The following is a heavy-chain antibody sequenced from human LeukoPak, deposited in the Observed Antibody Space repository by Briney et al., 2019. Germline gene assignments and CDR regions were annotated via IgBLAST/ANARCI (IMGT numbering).Heavy chain of an antibody. J-gene: IGHJ4*02. CDR3: AGTGINSGYSLFDY. V-gene: IGHV4-59*01. D-gene: IGHD3-22*01. Sequence: KPSETLSLTCTVSGGSISSYYWSWIRQPPGKGLEWIGYIYYSGSTNYNPSLKSRVTISVDTSKNQFSLKLSSVTAADTAVYYCAGTGINSGYSLFDYWGQGTLVTVSS. CDR1: GGSISSYY. CDR2: IYYSGST.